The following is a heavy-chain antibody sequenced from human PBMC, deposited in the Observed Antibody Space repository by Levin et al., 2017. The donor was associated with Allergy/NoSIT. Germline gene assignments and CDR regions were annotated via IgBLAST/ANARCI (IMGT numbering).Heavy chain of an antibody. J-gene: IGHJ4*02. CDR1: GGSFSDNY. D-gene: IGHD5-18*01. CDR3: AAYNYGSLDY. V-gene: IGHV4-34*01. CDR2: SNHGGIT. Sequence: NASETLSLTCAVHGGSFSDNYWSWIRQPPGKGLEWIGESNHGGITNYNPSLKSRVTISVDTSKNQFSLKLSSVTAADTALYYCAAYNYGSLDYWGQGTLVTVSS.